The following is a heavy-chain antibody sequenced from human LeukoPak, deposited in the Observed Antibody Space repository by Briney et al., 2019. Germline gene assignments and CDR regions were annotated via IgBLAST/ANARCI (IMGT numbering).Heavy chain of an antibody. J-gene: IGHJ2*01. CDR1: GGSISSNSYY. D-gene: IGHD4-23*01. V-gene: IGHV4-39*01. Sequence: PSETLSLTCTVSGGSISSNSYYWGWIRQPPGKGLEGIGSIYYSGSTYYNPSLKSRVTISVDTAKNQFSLKLSSVTAADTAVYYCARHPMGGNYWYFDLWGRGTLVTVSS. CDR2: IYYSGST. CDR3: ARHPMGGNYWYFDL.